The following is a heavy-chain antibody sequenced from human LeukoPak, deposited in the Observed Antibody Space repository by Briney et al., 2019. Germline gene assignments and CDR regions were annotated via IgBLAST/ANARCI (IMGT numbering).Heavy chain of an antibody. J-gene: IGHJ4*02. CDR1: GFTFSNYW. D-gene: IGHD4-17*01. Sequence: GGSLRLSCAASGFTFSNYWMSWVRQAPGKGLEWVAVISYDGSNKYYADSVKGRFTISGDNSKNTLYLQMNSLRAEDTAVYYCAVDYGDYGGEFYWGQGTLVTVSS. CDR2: ISYDGSNK. V-gene: IGHV3-30-3*01. CDR3: AVDYGDYGGEFY.